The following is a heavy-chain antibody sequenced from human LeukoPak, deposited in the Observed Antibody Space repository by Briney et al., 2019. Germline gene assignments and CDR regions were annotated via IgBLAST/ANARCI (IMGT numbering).Heavy chain of an antibody. CDR2: IYPGDSDI. CDR1: GYSFTSYW. Sequence: RGESLQISCKGSGYSFTSYWIGWVRQLPGKGLEWMGIIYPGDSDIRYSPSFQGHVTISADKSISTAYLQWSSLKASDTAMYYCARLLPSSGWFRTFDPWGQGTLVTVSS. D-gene: IGHD6-13*01. V-gene: IGHV5-51*01. J-gene: IGHJ5*02. CDR3: ARLLPSSGWFRTFDP.